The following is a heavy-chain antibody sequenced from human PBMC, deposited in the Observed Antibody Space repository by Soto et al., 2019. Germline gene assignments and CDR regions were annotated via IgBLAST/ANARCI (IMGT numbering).Heavy chain of an antibody. Sequence: QVQLQQWGAGLLKPSETLSLTCAVYGGSFSGYYWSWIRQPPGKGLEWIGEINHSGSTNYNPSLKSRVTISADTSKNQFSLKLSSVTAADTAVYYCARCRSKYSSGFDYWGQGTLVTVSS. J-gene: IGHJ4*02. CDR2: INHSGST. CDR1: GGSFSGYY. V-gene: IGHV4-34*01. D-gene: IGHD6-19*01. CDR3: ARCRSKYSSGFDY.